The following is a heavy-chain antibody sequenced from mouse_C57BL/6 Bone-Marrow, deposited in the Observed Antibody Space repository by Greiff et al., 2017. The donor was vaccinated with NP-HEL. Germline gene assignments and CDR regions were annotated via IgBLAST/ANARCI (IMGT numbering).Heavy chain of an antibody. Sequence: QVQLKQSGAELVRPGASVKLSCKASGYTFTDYYINWVKQRPGQGLEWIARIYPGSGNTYYNEKFKGKATLTAEKSSSTAYMQLSSLTSEDSAVYFCARSYGSPYYYAMDYWGQGTSVTVSS. CDR1: GYTFTDYY. CDR3: ARSYGSPYYYAMDY. CDR2: IYPGSGNT. J-gene: IGHJ4*01. V-gene: IGHV1-76*01. D-gene: IGHD1-1*01.